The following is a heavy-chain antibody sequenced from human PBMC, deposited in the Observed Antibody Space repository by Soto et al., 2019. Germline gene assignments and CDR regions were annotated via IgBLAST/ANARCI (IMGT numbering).Heavy chain of an antibody. CDR2: ISGNGVST. Sequence: PGGSLRLSCAASEFTFSNYAMNWVRQAPGKGLEWVSAISGNGVSTYYTDSVKGRFTISRDNSKNTLYLQMNSLRAEDTAVYYCAKPRSANYYYYGMDVWGQGTTVTVSS. V-gene: IGHV3-23*01. J-gene: IGHJ6*02. CDR3: AKPRSANYYYYGMDV. CDR1: EFTFSNYA.